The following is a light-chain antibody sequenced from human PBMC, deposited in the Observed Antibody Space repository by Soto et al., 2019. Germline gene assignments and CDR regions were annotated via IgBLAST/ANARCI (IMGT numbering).Light chain of an antibody. CDR3: QVWDSSSEHVV. J-gene: IGLJ2*01. Sequence: SYELTQAPSVSVAPGQTARITCGGNNIGYKSVHWYQQKPCQAPVLVVYNDSDRPSNIPERFSGSNSGNTATLTISRVEAGDGADYYCQVWDSSSEHVVFGGGTQLTVL. CDR1: NIGYKS. V-gene: IGLV3-21*02. CDR2: NDS.